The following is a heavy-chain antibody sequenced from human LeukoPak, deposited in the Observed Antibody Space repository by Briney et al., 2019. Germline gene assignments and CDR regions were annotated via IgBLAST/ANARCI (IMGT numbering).Heavy chain of an antibody. D-gene: IGHD1-26*01. V-gene: IGHV4-61*01. J-gene: IGHJ4*02. CDR3: ARAPIVGASGTPFDY. Sequence: SETLSLTCTVSGGSVSSGSYYWRWIRQPPGKGLVWIGYSYYSGSTNYHPPLKSRVTISVDTAKNQFSLKLSSVTAADTAVYYCARAPIVGASGTPFDYWGQGTLVTVSS. CDR2: SYYSGST. CDR1: GGSVSSGSYY.